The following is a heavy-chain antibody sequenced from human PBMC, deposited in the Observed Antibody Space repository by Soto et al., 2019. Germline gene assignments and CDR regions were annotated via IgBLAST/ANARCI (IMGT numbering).Heavy chain of an antibody. CDR1: GASIYTYY. D-gene: IGHD4-17*01. CDR3: ARFDYGDFRNWFDP. V-gene: IGHV4-59*12. CDR2: ISFTGTT. J-gene: IGHJ5*02. Sequence: SETLSLTCNVSGASIYTYYWNWIRQSPGKGLEWIGYISFTGTTYYSPSLKSRVTISVDTSKNQFSLKLSSVTAADTAVYYCARFDYGDFRNWFDPWGQGTLVTVSS.